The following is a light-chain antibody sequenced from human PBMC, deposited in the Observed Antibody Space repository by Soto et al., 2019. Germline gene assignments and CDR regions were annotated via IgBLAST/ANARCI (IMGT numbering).Light chain of an antibody. CDR3: QQYKNLPLT. V-gene: IGKV3-15*01. CDR2: GAS. J-gene: IGKJ4*01. CDR1: QSVSSN. Sequence: EIVMTQSPATLSVSPGGRATLSCRASQSVSSNLAWYQQKPGQAPRLLIYGASTRATGFPARFSGSGSGTEVTLTISSLQSEDFAVYYCQQYKNLPLTFGGGTRVEIK.